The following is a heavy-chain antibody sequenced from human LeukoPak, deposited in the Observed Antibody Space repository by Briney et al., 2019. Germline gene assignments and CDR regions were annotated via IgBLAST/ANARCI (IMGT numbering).Heavy chain of an antibody. CDR1: GYTFTSYA. CDR3: ARGHDNWFDP. CDR2: INPNNGVT. Sequence: ASVTVSCKASGYTFTSYAMNWVRQAPGQGLEWMGRINPNNGVTTYAQKFQDRVTMTRDTSISTAYMELSRPTSDDSAVYYCARGHDNWFDPWGRGTLVIVSS. V-gene: IGHV1-2*06. J-gene: IGHJ5*02.